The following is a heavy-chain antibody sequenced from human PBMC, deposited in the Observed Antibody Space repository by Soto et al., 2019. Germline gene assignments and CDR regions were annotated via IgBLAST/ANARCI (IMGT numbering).Heavy chain of an antibody. J-gene: IGHJ6*02. Sequence: QVQLVQSGAEVKKPGSSVKVSCKASGGTFSSYAISWVRQAPGQGLEWMGGIIPIFGTANYAQKFQGRVTITADESTSTAYMELSSLRSEDTAVYYCARDWGYYDILTGYYRRRTGGMDVWGQGTTVTVSS. CDR3: ARDWGYYDILTGYYRRRTGGMDV. D-gene: IGHD3-9*01. CDR1: GGTFSSYA. V-gene: IGHV1-69*01. CDR2: IIPIFGTA.